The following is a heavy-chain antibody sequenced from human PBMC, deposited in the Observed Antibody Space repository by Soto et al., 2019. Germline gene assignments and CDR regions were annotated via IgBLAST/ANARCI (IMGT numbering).Heavy chain of an antibody. CDR2: IYHSGST. J-gene: IGHJ4*02. CDR1: GASISSTTSNNW. D-gene: IGHD1-26*01. Sequence: QVHLQESGPGLVRPSGTLSLTCAVSGASISSTTSNNWWSWVRQPPGKGLEWIAEIYHSGSTNYNPSRKTRVTMSVDKSTNQFCLELTSVTAADTAIYYCARMMGATLVDFWGQGTLVIVSS. V-gene: IGHV4-4*02. CDR3: ARMMGATLVDF.